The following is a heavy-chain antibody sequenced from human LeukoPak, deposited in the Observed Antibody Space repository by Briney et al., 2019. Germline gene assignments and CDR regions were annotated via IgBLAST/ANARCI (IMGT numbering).Heavy chain of an antibody. CDR2: IIPIFGTA. CDR1: GYTFTSYG. J-gene: IGHJ4*02. Sequence: SVKVSCKASGYTFTSYGISWVRQAPGQGLEWMGGIIPIFGTANYAQKFQGRVTITADESTSTAYMELSSLRSEDTAVYYCASTRGGILLRWGQGTLVTVSS. CDR3: ASTRGGILLR. D-gene: IGHD1-26*01. V-gene: IGHV1-69*13.